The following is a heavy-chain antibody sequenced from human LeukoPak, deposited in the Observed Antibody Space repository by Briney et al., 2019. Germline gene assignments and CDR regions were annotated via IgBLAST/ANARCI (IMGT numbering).Heavy chain of an antibody. J-gene: IGHJ4*02. V-gene: IGHV3-48*03. CDR3: AGVVRGAPLRLDY. D-gene: IGHD3-10*01. Sequence: PGGSLRLSCAASGFTFTTYERNSGREAPGEGRERVSYISSSAGTIYYADSVRGRFTISGDNSKNSLYLQMNSLRAEDTAVYYCAGVVRGAPLRLDYWGQGTLVTVSS. CDR2: ISSSAGTI. CDR1: GFTFTTYE.